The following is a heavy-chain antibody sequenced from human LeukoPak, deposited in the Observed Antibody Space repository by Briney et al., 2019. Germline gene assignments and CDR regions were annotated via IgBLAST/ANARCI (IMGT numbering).Heavy chain of an antibody. J-gene: IGHJ4*02. Sequence: ASVKVSCKASGYTFTSYDINWVRQATGQGLEWMGWMNPNSGNTDYAQKFQGRVTMTRNNSISTAYMELSSLRSEDTAVYYCAIDYGDYCDYWGQGTLVTVSS. CDR3: AIDYGDYCDY. D-gene: IGHD4-17*01. CDR2: MNPNSGNT. V-gene: IGHV1-8*01. CDR1: GYTFTSYD.